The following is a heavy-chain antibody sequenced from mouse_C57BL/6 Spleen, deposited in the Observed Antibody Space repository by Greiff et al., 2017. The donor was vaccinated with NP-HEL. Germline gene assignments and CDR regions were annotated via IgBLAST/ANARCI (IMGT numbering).Heavy chain of an antibody. D-gene: IGHD3-3*01. Sequence: VQLQQPGAELVKPGASVKLSCKASGYTFTSYWMQWVKQRPGQGLEWIGEIDPSDGYTNYNQKFKGKATLTVATSSSTAYMQLSSLTSEDSAVSTVARWDNWGCTSYFDYWGKGTTLTVSS. CDR1: GYTFTSYW. J-gene: IGHJ2*01. V-gene: IGHV1-50*01. CDR3: ARWDNWGCTSYFDY. CDR2: IDPSDGYT.